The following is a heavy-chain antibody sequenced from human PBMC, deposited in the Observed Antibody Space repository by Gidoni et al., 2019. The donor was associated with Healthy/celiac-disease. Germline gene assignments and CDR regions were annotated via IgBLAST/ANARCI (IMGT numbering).Heavy chain of an antibody. J-gene: IGHJ6*02. D-gene: IGHD3-10*01. CDR2: IYYSGST. CDR3: ARDRGPWGMDV. V-gene: IGHV4-59*01. Sequence: PPGKGLEWIGYIYYSGSTNYNPSLKSRVTISVDTSKNQFSLKLSSVTAADTAVYYCARDRGPWGMDVWGQGTTVTVSS.